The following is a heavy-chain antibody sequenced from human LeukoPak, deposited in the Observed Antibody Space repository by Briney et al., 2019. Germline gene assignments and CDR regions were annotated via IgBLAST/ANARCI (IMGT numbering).Heavy chain of an antibody. CDR3: AREGGTTVTTLDYYYYYGMDV. Sequence: PSQTLSLTCTVSGGSISSGSYYWSWIRQPAGKGLEWIGRIYTSGSTNYNPSLKSRVTISVDTSKNQFSLKLSPVTAADTAVYYYAREGGTTVTTLDYYYYYGMDVWGQGTTVTVSS. CDR1: GGSISSGSYY. D-gene: IGHD4-17*01. V-gene: IGHV4-61*02. CDR2: IYTSGST. J-gene: IGHJ6*02.